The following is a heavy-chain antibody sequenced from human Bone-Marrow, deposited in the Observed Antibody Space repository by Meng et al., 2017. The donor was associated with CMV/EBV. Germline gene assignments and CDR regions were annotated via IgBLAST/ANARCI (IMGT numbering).Heavy chain of an antibody. CDR3: ARESSSSAYYYYYGMDV. V-gene: IGHV4-39*07. CDR2: SYYSGST. CDR1: GGSISSSSYY. J-gene: IGHJ6*02. Sequence: SETLSLTCTVSGGSISSSSYYWGWIRQPPGKGLEWIGSSYYSGSTYYNPSLKSRVTISVATSKNQFSLKLSSVTAADTAVYYCARESSSSAYYYYYGMDVWGQGTTVTVSS. D-gene: IGHD6-6*01.